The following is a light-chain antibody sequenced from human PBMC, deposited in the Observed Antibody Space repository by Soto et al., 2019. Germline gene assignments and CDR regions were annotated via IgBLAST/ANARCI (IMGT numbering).Light chain of an antibody. CDR2: EVS. CDR1: SSDVGGYNY. CDR3: SSYAGSNIPYV. J-gene: IGLJ1*01. Sequence: QSVLTQPPSASGSPGQSVTISCTGTSSDVGGYNYVSWYQQHPGKAPKLIIYEVSKRPSGVPDRFSGSKSGSTASLTVSGLKAEHESDYYCSSYAGSNIPYVFGTGTKFTVL. V-gene: IGLV2-8*01.